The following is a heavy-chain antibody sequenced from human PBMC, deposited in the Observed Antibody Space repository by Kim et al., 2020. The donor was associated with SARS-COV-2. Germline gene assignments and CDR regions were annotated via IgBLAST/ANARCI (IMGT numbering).Heavy chain of an antibody. CDR1: GFTFSDYY. J-gene: IGHJ5*02. D-gene: IGHD3-3*01. CDR2: ISSSSSYT. CDR3: ARGSDFWSGYSLGEP. Sequence: GGSLRLSCAASGFTFSDYYMSWIRQAPGKGLEWVSYISSSSSYTNYADSVKGRFTISRDNAKNSLYLQMNSLRAEDTAVYYCARGSDFWSGYSLGEPWGQGTLVTVSS. V-gene: IGHV3-11*06.